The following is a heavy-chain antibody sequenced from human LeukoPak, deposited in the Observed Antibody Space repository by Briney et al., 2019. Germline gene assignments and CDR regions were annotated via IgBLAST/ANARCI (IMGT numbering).Heavy chain of an antibody. V-gene: IGHV4-30-4*01. Sequence: PSETLSLTCTLSGGSLSSGDYYWSWIRQSPGKGLEWIGYIYHSGTTYYNPSLKSRLSMSVDTSKNQFSLHLTSVTPADTAVYYCARTGGYYCLYYYHGMDVWGQGTTVTVSS. J-gene: IGHJ6*02. CDR2: IYHSGTT. CDR1: GGSLSSGDYY. D-gene: IGHD3-10*01. CDR3: ARTGGYYCLYYYHGMDV.